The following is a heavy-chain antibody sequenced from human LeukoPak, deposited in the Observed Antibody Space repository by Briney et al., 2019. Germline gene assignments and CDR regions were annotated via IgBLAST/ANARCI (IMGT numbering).Heavy chain of an antibody. CDR1: GGSISSSNW. Sequence: SETLSLTCAVSGGSISSSNWWSWVRPPPGKGLEWIGEIYHSGSTNYNPSLKSRVTISVDKSKNQFSLKLSSVTAADTAVYYCAKRRAGYSSSWYDAFDIWGQGTMVTVSS. J-gene: IGHJ3*02. CDR3: AKRRAGYSSSWYDAFDI. D-gene: IGHD6-13*01. V-gene: IGHV4-4*02. CDR2: IYHSGST.